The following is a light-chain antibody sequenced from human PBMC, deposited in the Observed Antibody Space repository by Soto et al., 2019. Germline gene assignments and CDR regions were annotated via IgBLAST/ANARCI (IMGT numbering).Light chain of an antibody. CDR1: QSVSSN. CDR2: GAS. Sequence: EIVMTQSPATLSVSPGERATLSCRASQSVSSNLAWYQQKPGQAPRLLIYGASTRATGIPARFSGSGSGTDFTLTISSLQPEDFATYYCQQSYSTLGTFGPGTKVDIK. CDR3: QQSYSTLGT. J-gene: IGKJ3*01. V-gene: IGKV3-15*01.